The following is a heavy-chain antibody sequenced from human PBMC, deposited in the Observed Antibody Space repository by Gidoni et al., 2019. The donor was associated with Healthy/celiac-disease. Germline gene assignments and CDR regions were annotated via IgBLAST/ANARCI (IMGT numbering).Heavy chain of an antibody. CDR1: GFTFSSYS. J-gene: IGHJ4*02. Sequence: EVQLVESGGGLVKPGGSLRLSCASSGFTFSSYSMNWVRQAPGKGLGWVSSISSSSSYIYYADSVKGRFTISRDNAKNSLYLQMNSLRAEDTAVYYCAREKSVPAAYFDYWGQGTLVTVSS. CDR2: ISSSSSYI. CDR3: AREKSVPAAYFDY. D-gene: IGHD2-2*01. V-gene: IGHV3-21*01.